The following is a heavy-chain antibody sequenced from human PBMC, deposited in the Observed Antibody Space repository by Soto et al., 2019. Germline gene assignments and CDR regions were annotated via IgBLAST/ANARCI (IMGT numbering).Heavy chain of an antibody. Sequence: PGGSLRLSCAASGFTFSSYSMHWVRQAPGKGLEWVAVISYDGSNKYYADSVKGRFTISRDNSKNTLYLQMNSLRAEDTAVYYCARDLFPWPGRSYYFDYWGQGTLVTVSS. D-gene: IGHD2-21*01. V-gene: IGHV3-30-3*01. CDR1: GFTFSSYS. CDR3: ARDLFPWPGRSYYFDY. J-gene: IGHJ4*02. CDR2: ISYDGSNK.